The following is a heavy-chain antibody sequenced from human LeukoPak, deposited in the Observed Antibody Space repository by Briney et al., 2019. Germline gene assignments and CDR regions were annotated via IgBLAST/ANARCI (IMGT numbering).Heavy chain of an antibody. Sequence: AGGSLRLSCAASGFTFSSYAMSWVRQAPGKGLEWVSAISGSGGSTYYADSVKGRFTISRDNAKNSLDLQMNTLRAEDTAVYYCARRKLTYYYGMDVWGQGTTVTVSS. D-gene: IGHD1-7*01. CDR2: ISGSGGST. CDR1: GFTFSSYA. CDR3: ARRKLTYYYGMDV. V-gene: IGHV3-23*01. J-gene: IGHJ6*02.